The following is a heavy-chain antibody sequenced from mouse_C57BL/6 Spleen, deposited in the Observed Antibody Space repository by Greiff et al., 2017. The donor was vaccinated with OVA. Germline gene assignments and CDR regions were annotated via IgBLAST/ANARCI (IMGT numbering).Heavy chain of an antibody. Sequence: VQLQQPGAELVKPGASVKMSCKASGYTFTSYWITWVKQWPGQGLEWIGDIYPGSGSTNYNEKFKSKATLTVDTSSSTAYMQLSSLTSEDSAVYYCARGDYDTWYFDVWGTGTTVTVSS. CDR2: IYPGSGST. CDR3: ARGDYDTWYFDV. J-gene: IGHJ1*03. V-gene: IGHV1-55*01. D-gene: IGHD2-4*01. CDR1: GYTFTSYW.